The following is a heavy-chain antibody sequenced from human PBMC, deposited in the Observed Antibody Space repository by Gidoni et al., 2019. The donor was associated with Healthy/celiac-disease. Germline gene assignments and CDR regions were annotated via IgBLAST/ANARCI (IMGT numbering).Heavy chain of an antibody. V-gene: IGHV4-34*01. CDR3: ARSLIVVGATTPFDY. Sequence: QVQLQQWGAGLLKPSETLSLTCAVYGGSFSGYYWSWIRQPPGKGLEWIGEINHSGSTNYNPSLKSRVTISVDTSKNQFSLKLSSVTAADTAVYYCARSLIVVGATTPFDYWGQGTLVTVSS. D-gene: IGHD1-26*01. CDR2: INHSGST. CDR1: GGSFSGYY. J-gene: IGHJ4*02.